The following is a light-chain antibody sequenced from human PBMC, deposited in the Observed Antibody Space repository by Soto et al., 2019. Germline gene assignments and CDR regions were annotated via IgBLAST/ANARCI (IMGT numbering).Light chain of an antibody. J-gene: IGLJ2*01. CDR2: DNN. V-gene: IGLV1-51*01. CDR1: SSNIGNNY. CDR3: GTWDSSLSAEV. Sequence: QSALTQPPSVSAAPGQKVTISCSGSSSNIGNNYVSWYQQLPGTAPKLLIYDNNKRPSGIPARFSGSKSGTSATLGITGLQTGDEADYYCGTWDSSLSAEVFGGGTKLTVL.